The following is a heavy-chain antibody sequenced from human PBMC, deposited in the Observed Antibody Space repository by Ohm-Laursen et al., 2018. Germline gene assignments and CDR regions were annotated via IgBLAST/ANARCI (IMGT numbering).Heavy chain of an antibody. CDR2: IKEDGREK. CDR1: GFSFSRFW. V-gene: IGHV3-7*01. Sequence: SLRLSCAASGFSFSRFWVTWVRQAPGKGLEWVANIKEDGREKYYVDSVKGRFTISRDNAKNSLYLQMNSLRAEDTAVYYCARDWYYYDSNRFDHWGQGTLVTVSS. J-gene: IGHJ4*02. D-gene: IGHD3-22*01. CDR3: ARDWYYYDSNRFDH.